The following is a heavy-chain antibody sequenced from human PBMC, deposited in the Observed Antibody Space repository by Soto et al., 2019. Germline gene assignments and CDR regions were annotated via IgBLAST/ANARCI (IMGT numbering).Heavy chain of an antibody. J-gene: IGHJ4*02. D-gene: IGHD3-10*01. V-gene: IGHV3-7*01. CDR2: IQQDGSEK. CDR3: ARGLYGSGSYSY. Sequence: EVQLVESGGGLVQPGGSLRLSCAASGFTFSNYWMSWVRQAPGKGLEWVANIQQDGSEKYYVDSVKGRFTISRDNAKNSLYLQMNSLRAEDTAVYYCARGLYGSGSYSYWGQGTLVTVSS. CDR1: GFTFSNYW.